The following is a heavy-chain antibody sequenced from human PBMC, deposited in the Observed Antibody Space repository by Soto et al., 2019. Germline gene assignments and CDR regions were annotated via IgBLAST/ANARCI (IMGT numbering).Heavy chain of an antibody. CDR2: ISSSSSYI. J-gene: IGHJ4*02. CDR1: GFTFSSYS. V-gene: IGHV3-21*01. CDR3: ARDRGYCSGGSCYGNY. Sequence: DSGGGLVKPGGSLRLSCAASGFTFSSYSMNWVRQAPGKGLEWVSSISSSSSYIYYADSVKGRFTISRDNAKNSLYLQMNSLRAEDTAVYYCARDRGYCSGGSCYGNYWGQGTLVTVSS. D-gene: IGHD2-15*01.